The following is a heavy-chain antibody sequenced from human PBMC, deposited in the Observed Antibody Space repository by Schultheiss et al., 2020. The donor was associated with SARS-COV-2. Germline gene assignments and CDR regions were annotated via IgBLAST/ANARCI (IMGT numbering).Heavy chain of an antibody. CDR3: SSDPYCSGGSCYPYYYMDV. Sequence: GGSLRLSCAASGFTFISYSMNWVRQAPGKGLVWVSYISSSSSTIYYADSVKGRFTISRDNAKNSLYLQMNSLRDEDTAVYYYSSDPYCSGGSCYPYYYMDVWGKGTTVTVSS. CDR1: GFTFISYS. J-gene: IGHJ6*03. V-gene: IGHV3-48*02. CDR2: ISSSSSTI. D-gene: IGHD2-15*01.